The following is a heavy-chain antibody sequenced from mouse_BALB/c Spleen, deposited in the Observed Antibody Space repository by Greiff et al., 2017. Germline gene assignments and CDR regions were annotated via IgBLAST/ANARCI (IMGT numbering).Heavy chain of an antibody. V-gene: IGHV1S22*01. J-gene: IGHJ2*01. CDR1: GYTFTSYW. CDR2: IYPGSGST. Sequence: LKQPGSELVRPGASVKLSCKASGYTFTSYWMHWVKQRPGQGLEWIGNIYPGSGSTNYDEKFKSKATLTVDTSSSKAYMQLSSLTSEDSAVYYCTSRTPTGDYFDYWGQGTTLTVSS. CDR3: TSRTPTGDYFDY.